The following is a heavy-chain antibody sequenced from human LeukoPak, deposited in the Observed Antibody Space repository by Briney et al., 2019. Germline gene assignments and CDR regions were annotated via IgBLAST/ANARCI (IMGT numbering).Heavy chain of an antibody. CDR3: ARTYSSGWYYFDY. CDR2: ISSSGSTI. CDR1: GFTFSTYS. J-gene: IGHJ4*02. Sequence: GGSLRLSCAASGFTFSTYSMNWVRQAPGKGLEWVSSISSSGSTIYYADSVKGRFTISRDNAMNSLYLQMISLRAEDTAVYYCARTYSSGWYYFDYWGQGTLVTVSS. D-gene: IGHD6-19*01. V-gene: IGHV3-48*01.